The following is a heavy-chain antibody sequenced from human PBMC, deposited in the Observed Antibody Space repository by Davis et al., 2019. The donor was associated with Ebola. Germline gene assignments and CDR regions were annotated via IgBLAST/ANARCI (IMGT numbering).Heavy chain of an antibody. J-gene: IGHJ4*02. V-gene: IGHV3-48*03. CDR1: GFTFSTYE. D-gene: IGHD4-17*01. CDR2: ISAHGDNF. CDR3: TRVPFATTVTY. Sequence: GGSLRLSCAASGFTFSTYEMNWVRQAPGKGLEWIAYISAHGDNFYYADSVKGRFTISRDNAKNSVYLQMNSLRAEDTGVYYCTRVPFATTVTYWGQGTLVTVS.